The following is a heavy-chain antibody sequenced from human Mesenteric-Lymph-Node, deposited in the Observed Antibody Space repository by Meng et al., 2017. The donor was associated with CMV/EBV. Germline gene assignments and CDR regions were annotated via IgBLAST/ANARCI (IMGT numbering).Heavy chain of an antibody. CDR3: ASVDY. J-gene: IGHJ4*02. CDR2: IDSTGNTF. Sequence: GESLKISCAASGFTFRDYFMSWIRQAPGKGLEWVAYIDSTGNTFYHADSVKGRFTISRDNAKNSLSLQMSSLRAEDTAVYYCASVDYWGQGTLVTVSS. CDR1: GFTFRDYF. V-gene: IGHV3-11*04.